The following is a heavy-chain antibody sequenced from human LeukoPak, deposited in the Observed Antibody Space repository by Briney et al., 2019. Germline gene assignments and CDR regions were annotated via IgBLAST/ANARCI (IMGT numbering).Heavy chain of an antibody. V-gene: IGHV4-38-2*02. CDR1: GYSISSGYY. CDR3: ARHSGRVYFDY. D-gene: IGHD1-26*01. J-gene: IGHJ4*02. Sequence: SETLSLTCSVSGYSISSGYYWAWIRQPPGKGLEWIGSIYHSRSTYYNPSLKSRVTISVDTSKNQFSLKLSSVTAADTAVYYCARHSGRVYFDYWGQGTLVTVSS. CDR2: IYHSRST.